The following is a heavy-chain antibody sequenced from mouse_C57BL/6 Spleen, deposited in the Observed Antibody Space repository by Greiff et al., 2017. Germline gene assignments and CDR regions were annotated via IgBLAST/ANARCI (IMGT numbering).Heavy chain of an antibody. CDR1: GFSFNTYA. Sequence: GGGLVQPKGSLKLSCAVSGFSFNTYAMKWVRQAPGKGLEWVARIRSKSNNYATYYADSVKDRFNISRDDSESMLYLQMNNLKTEDTAMYYCVRQGSYFYAMDYWGQGTSVTVSS. J-gene: IGHJ4*01. CDR2: IRSKSNNYAT. CDR3: VRQGSYFYAMDY. D-gene: IGHD1-1*02. V-gene: IGHV10-1*01.